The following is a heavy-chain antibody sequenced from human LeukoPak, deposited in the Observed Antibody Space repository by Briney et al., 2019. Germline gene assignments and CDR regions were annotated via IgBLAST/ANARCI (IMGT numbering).Heavy chain of an antibody. V-gene: IGHV4-34*01. Sequence: PSETLSLTCAVYGGSFSGYYWSWIRQPPGKGLEWIGEINHSGSTNYNPSLKSRVTISVDTSKNQFSLKLSSVTAADTAVYYCARLGNYYDSSGYYFDDAFDIWGQGTMVTVSS. J-gene: IGHJ3*02. D-gene: IGHD3-22*01. CDR3: ARLGNYYDSSGYYFDDAFDI. CDR1: GGSFSGYY. CDR2: INHSGST.